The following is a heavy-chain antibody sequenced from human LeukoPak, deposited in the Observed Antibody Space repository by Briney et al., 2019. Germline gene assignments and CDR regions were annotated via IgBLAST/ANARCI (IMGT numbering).Heavy chain of an antibody. Sequence: SETLSLTCTVSGGSVSSDNYYWTWIRQPPGKGLQWIGYISYSGSTNYNPSLKSRVTISLHTSKNQFSLRLSSLAAADTAVYYCARRHYYNGRAYYFLDYWGQGTLVTVSS. CDR1: GGSVSSDNYY. D-gene: IGHD3-22*01. CDR2: ISYSGST. J-gene: IGHJ4*02. CDR3: ARRHYYNGRAYYFLDY. V-gene: IGHV4-61*01.